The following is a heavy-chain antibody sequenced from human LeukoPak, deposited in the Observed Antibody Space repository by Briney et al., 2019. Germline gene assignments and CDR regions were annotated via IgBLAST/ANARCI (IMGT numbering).Heavy chain of an antibody. J-gene: IGHJ6*04. V-gene: IGHV1-18*04. D-gene: IGHD6-19*01. Sequence: ASVRVSCKASGYTFTSYGISWVRQAPGRGLEWMGRISAYNGNTNYAQKLQGRVTMTTDTSTNTAYMELRSLRSDDTAVYYCARDLWMEAVANYDYYYGMDVWGKGTTVTVSS. CDR3: ARDLWMEAVANYDYYYGMDV. CDR2: ISAYNGNT. CDR1: GYTFTSYG.